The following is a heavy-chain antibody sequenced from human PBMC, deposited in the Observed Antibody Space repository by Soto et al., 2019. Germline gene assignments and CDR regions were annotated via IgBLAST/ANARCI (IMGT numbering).Heavy chain of an antibody. Sequence: ASVKVSCKASGGLFSSYPISWVRQVPGQGLEWMGGIIPVFQTAYYTQRFQGRVTITADGSTNTAYMELSSLRSEDTAIYYCARGGSGYTWFNEFWGQGTLVTVSS. CDR1: GGLFSSYP. CDR2: IIPVFQTA. J-gene: IGHJ4*02. CDR3: ARGGSGYTWFNEF. V-gene: IGHV1-69*13. D-gene: IGHD3-22*01.